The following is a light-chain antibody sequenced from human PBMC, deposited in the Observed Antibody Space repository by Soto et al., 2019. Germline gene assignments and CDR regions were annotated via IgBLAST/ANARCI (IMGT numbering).Light chain of an antibody. CDR2: DDS. V-gene: IGKV1-5*01. Sequence: DIQMTQFPSTLSSSVGDRVTITCRASQSISRQLAWYQQKPGKAPKVLIYDDSTLESGVPSRFSGSGSETEFTLTISSLQPDDFATYYCQHYSLVWAFGLGTRVDIK. J-gene: IGKJ1*01. CDR1: QSISRQ. CDR3: QHYSLVWA.